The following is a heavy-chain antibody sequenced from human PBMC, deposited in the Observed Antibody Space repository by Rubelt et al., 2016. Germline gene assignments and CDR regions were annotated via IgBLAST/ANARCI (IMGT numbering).Heavy chain of an antibody. CDR1: GYSISSYY. CDR3: ARVVPAPMSFDC. CDR2: IYYSGST. J-gene: IGHJ4*02. D-gene: IGHD2-2*01. Sequence: QVQLQESGPGLVKPSETLSLTCTVSGYSISSYYWTWIRQPPGKGLEWIGYIYYSGSTSYNPSLKSRDTISVDTPNSQFSLELSSGTAADTAVYYCARVVPAPMSFDCWGQGTLVTVSS. V-gene: IGHV4-59*08.